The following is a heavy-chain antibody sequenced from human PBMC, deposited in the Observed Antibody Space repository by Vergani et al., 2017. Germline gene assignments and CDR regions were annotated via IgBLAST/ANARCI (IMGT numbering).Heavy chain of an antibody. Sequence: QVQLVQSGAEVKKPGSSVKVSCKASGGTFSSYAISWVRQAPGQGLEWMGGIIPIFGTANYAQKFQGRVTITADESTGTAYMELSSLRSEDTAVYYCARDXRPVVLTGYYIGGFYYYYMDVWGKGTTVTVSS. J-gene: IGHJ6*03. V-gene: IGHV1-69*01. CDR1: GGTFSSYA. CDR3: ARDXRPVVLTGYYIGGFYYYYMDV. D-gene: IGHD3-9*01. CDR2: IIPIFGTA.